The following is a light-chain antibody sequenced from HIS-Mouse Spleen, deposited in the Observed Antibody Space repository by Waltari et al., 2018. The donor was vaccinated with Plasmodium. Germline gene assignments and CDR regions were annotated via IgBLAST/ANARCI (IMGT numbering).Light chain of an antibody. CDR3: QQYNNWSFT. Sequence: EIVMTQSPATLSVSPGERATLPCRASQSVSSNLAWYQQKPGQAPRLLSYGASTRATGSPARFSGRWSGTEFTLTISSLQSEDFAVYYCQQYNNWSFTFGPGTKVDIK. J-gene: IGKJ3*01. CDR1: QSVSSN. V-gene: IGKV3-15*01. CDR2: GAS.